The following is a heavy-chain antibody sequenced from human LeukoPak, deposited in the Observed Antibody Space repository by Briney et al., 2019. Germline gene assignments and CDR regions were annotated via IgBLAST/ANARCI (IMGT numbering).Heavy chain of an antibody. Sequence: SETLSLTCTVSGGSISSSTYYWGWIRQPAGKGLEWIGRIYTSGSTDYNPSLKSRVTMSVDTSKNQFSLKLTSVTAADTAVYYCARERIQLWGPFDYWGQGTLVTVSS. D-gene: IGHD5-18*01. V-gene: IGHV4-61*02. J-gene: IGHJ4*02. CDR1: GGSISSSTYY. CDR3: ARERIQLWGPFDY. CDR2: IYTSGST.